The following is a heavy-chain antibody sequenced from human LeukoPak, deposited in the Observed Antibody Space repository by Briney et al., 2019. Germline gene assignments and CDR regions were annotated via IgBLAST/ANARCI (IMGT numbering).Heavy chain of an antibody. CDR3: ARAGTGLRYFDARFDP. V-gene: IGHV1-18*01. J-gene: IGHJ5*02. Sequence: GASVKVSCKASGYTFTSYGISWVRQAPGQGLEWMGWISAYNGNTNYAQKLQGRVTMTTDTSTSTAYMELRSLRSDDTAVYYCARAGTGLRYFDARFDPWGQGTLVTVSS. CDR1: GYTFTSYG. CDR2: ISAYNGNT. D-gene: IGHD3-9*01.